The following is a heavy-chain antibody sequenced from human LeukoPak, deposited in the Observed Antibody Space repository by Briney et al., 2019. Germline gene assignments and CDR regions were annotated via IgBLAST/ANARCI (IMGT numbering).Heavy chain of an antibody. CDR2: IIPIFGTA. CDR1: GYTFTGYY. J-gene: IGHJ4*02. CDR3: ARDNDSRDLPHFDY. Sequence: ASVKVSCKASGYTFTGYYMYWVRQAPGQGLEWMGGIIPIFGTANYAQKFRGRVTITADKSTRTAYMELSSLRSEDTAVYYCARDNDSRDLPHFDYWGQGTLVTVSS. V-gene: IGHV1-69*06. D-gene: IGHD3-16*01.